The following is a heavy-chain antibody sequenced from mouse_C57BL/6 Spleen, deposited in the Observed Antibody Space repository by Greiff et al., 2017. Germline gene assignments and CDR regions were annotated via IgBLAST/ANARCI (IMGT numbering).Heavy chain of an antibody. Sequence: EVKLVESGGGLVKPGGSLKLSCAASGFTFSDYGMHWVRQAPEKGLEWVAYISSGSSTIYYADTVKGRFTISRDNAKYTLFLQMTSLRSEDTAMYYCSRPGYDGNYVLDYWGQGTTLTVSS. V-gene: IGHV5-17*01. CDR2: ISSGSSTI. CDR1: GFTFSDYG. CDR3: SRPGYDGNYVLDY. J-gene: IGHJ2*01. D-gene: IGHD2-1*01.